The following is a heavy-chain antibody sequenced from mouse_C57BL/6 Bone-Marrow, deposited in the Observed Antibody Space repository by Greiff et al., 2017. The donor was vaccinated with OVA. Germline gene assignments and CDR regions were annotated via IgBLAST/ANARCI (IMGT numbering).Heavy chain of an antibody. Sequence: QVQLQQPGAELVMPGASVKLSCKASGYTFTSYWMHWVKQRPGQGLEWIGEIDPSDSYTNYNQKFKGKSTLTVDKSSSTAYMQLSSLTSEDSAVDYCARDYYAMDYWGQGTSVTVSS. CDR2: IDPSDSYT. V-gene: IGHV1-69*01. CDR1: GYTFTSYW. J-gene: IGHJ4*01. CDR3: ARDYYAMDY.